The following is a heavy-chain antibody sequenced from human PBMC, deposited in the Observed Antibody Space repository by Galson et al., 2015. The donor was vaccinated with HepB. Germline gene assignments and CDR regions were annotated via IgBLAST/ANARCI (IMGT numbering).Heavy chain of an antibody. D-gene: IGHD6-19*01. Sequence: SPRLFCAASGFTFSSYAMTWVRQAPGKGLDWVSGISGSGDTTYYAASVQGRFTISSDNSKNTLYLQLSSLRGEDTAVYYCAKAAGSAVALGSHWGQGTLVTVS. CDR2: ISGSGDTT. V-gene: IGHV3-23*01. CDR1: GFTFSSYA. J-gene: IGHJ4*02. CDR3: AKAAGSAVALGSH.